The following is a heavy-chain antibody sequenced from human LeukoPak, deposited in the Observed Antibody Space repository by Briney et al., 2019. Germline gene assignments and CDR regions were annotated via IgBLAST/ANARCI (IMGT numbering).Heavy chain of an antibody. V-gene: IGHV4-59*01. CDR2: VYYSGRT. D-gene: IGHD3-10*01. Sequence: PSETLSLTCTVSGGSISSYYWSWIRQPPGKGLEWIAYVYYSGRTSYSPSLKSRVTISVDTSTNQLSLKLSSVTAADTAVYFCARYLSSGLDYWGQGTLVTVSS. CDR1: GGSISSYY. J-gene: IGHJ4*02. CDR3: ARYLSSGLDY.